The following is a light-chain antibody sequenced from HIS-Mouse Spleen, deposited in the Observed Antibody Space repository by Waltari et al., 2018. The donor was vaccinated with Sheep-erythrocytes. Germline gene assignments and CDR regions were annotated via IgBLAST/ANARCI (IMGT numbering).Light chain of an antibody. CDR1: SSDVGGYNY. CDR3: CSYAGSYNHV. CDR2: DVS. J-gene: IGLJ1*01. Sequence: QSALTQPRSVSGSPGQSVTISCTGTSSDVGGYNYVSWYQQHPGNAPKLMIYDVSKRPSGVTDRFSGSKSGNTASLTISGLQAEDEADYYCCSYAGSYNHVFATGTKVTVL. V-gene: IGLV2-11*01.